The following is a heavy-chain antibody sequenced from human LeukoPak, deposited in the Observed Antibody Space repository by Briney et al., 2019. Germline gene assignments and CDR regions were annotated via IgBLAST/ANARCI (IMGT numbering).Heavy chain of an antibody. V-gene: IGHV3-7*03. Sequence: GGSLRLSCAASGFTFSSYWMSWVRQAPGKGLEWVANIKQDGSEKYYVDSVKGRFTISRDNAKNSLYLQMNSLRAEDTAVYYCARGASPPYYDFWSGYYRKELDYYYYGMDVWGQGTTVTVSS. CDR1: GFTFSSYW. J-gene: IGHJ6*02. CDR2: IKQDGSEK. CDR3: ARGASPPYYDFWSGYYRKELDYYYYGMDV. D-gene: IGHD3-3*01.